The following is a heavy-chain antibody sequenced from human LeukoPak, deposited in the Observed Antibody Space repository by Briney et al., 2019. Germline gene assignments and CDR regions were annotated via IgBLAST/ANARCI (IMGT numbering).Heavy chain of an antibody. CDR2: IYSGGST. CDR1: GFIVSSNC. CDR3: ARRAGDYSHPYDY. V-gene: IGHV3-53*01. Sequence: GGSLRLSCVASGFIVSSNCMSGVRQAPGKGLEWVSFIYSGGSTYYADSVKGRFTISRDNSKNTLYLQMNSLRAEDTAVYYCARRAGDYSHPYDYWGQGTLVTVSS. J-gene: IGHJ4*02. D-gene: IGHD3-22*01.